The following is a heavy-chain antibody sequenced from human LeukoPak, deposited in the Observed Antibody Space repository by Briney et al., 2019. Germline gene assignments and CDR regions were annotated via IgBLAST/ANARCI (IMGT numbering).Heavy chain of an antibody. CDR1: GYTFTSYT. Sequence: ASVKVSCKASGYTFTSYTINWVRQAPGQGLEWMGWINTNTGNPTYAQGFTGRFVFSSDTSVSMAYLQINSLKPEDTAVYYCARSAIGRADYWGQGTLVTVSS. CDR3: ARSAIGRADY. CDR2: INTNTGNP. J-gene: IGHJ4*02. D-gene: IGHD6-13*01. V-gene: IGHV7-4-1*04.